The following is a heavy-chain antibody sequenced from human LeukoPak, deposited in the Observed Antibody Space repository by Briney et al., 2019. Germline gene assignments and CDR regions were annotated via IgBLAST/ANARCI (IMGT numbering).Heavy chain of an antibody. V-gene: IGHV4-34*01. CDR3: ARALEGLSDFDY. Sequence: NPSETLSLTCAVYGGSFSGYYWSWIRQPPGKGLEWIGEINHSGSTNYNPSLKSRVTISVDTFKNQFSLKLSSVTAADTAVYYCARALEGLSDFDYWGQGTLVTVSS. D-gene: IGHD4/OR15-4a*01. CDR1: GGSFSGYY. CDR2: INHSGST. J-gene: IGHJ4*02.